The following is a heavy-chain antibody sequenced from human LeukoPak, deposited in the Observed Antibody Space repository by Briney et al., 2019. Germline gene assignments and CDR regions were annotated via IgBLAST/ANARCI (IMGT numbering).Heavy chain of an antibody. CDR2: INTNSGET. Sequence: ASVKVSFKASGYSFTGHFMHWVRQAPGQGLEWMGWINTNSGETKYVQKFEGRVTMTRDTSISTAYMELSSLRSDDTAVLYCARDIGSGSYMLDYWGQGTLVTVSP. CDR3: ARDIGSGSYMLDY. J-gene: IGHJ4*02. CDR1: GYSFTGHF. D-gene: IGHD3-10*01. V-gene: IGHV1-2*02.